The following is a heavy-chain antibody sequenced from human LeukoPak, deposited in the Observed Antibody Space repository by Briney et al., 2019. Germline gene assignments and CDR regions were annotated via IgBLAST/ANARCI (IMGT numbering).Heavy chain of an antibody. V-gene: IGHV3-21*04. D-gene: IGHD6-19*01. CDR1: GFTFSSYS. Sequence: PGGSLRLSCAASGFTFSSYSMNWVRQAPGKGLEWVSSISSSSSYIYYADSVKGRFTISRDNAKNSLYLQMNSLRAEDTALYYCAKDGYSSGWYPRYYFDYWGQGTLVTVSS. J-gene: IGHJ4*02. CDR3: AKDGYSSGWYPRYYFDY. CDR2: ISSSSSYI.